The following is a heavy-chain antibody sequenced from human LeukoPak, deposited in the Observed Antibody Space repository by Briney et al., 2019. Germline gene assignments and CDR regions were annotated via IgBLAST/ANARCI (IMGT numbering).Heavy chain of an antibody. CDR1: GFTFSTYW. D-gene: IGHD5-18*01. CDR3: ARDQVGYSYGYDY. CDR2: IKEDGSEK. V-gene: IGHV3-7*01. J-gene: IGHJ4*02. Sequence: PGGSLRLSCAASGFTFSTYWMTWVRQAPGKGLEWVANIKEDGSEKYYVDSVKGRFTISRDNAMNSLYLQMNSLRAEDTGVYYCARDQVGYSYGYDYWGQGTLVTVSS.